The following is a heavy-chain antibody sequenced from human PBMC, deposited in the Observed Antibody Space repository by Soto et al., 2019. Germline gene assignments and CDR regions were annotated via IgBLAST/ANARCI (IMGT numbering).Heavy chain of an antibody. CDR2: ISARGGSS. D-gene: IGHD5-12*01. V-gene: IGHV3-23*01. CDR1: GFSFSSYA. J-gene: IGHJ4*02. CDR3: AKGSIEYSASVEN. Sequence: EVQLLESGGGLVQPGGSLRLSCAASGFSFSSYAMVWVRQAPGKGLEWVAVISARGGSSYFADSVKGRFTLSRDNSKNVLSLEMNSLRAEDTAIYFCAKGSIEYSASVENWGQGTLVVVSS.